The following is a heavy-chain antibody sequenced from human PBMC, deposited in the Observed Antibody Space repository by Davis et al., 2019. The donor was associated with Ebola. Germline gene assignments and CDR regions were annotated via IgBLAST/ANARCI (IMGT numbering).Heavy chain of an antibody. Sequence: ASVKVSCQASGYTFTSYAISWVRQAPGQGLEWMGWISGYNGNTNYAQKFQGRVTMTTDTSTNTAYVELRSLRPDDTAVYYCARDFWSGYDPYYYYYYMDVWGKGTTVTVSS. CDR1: GYTFTSYA. J-gene: IGHJ6*03. CDR2: ISGYNGNT. V-gene: IGHV1-18*04. CDR3: ARDFWSGYDPYYYYYYMDV. D-gene: IGHD3-3*01.